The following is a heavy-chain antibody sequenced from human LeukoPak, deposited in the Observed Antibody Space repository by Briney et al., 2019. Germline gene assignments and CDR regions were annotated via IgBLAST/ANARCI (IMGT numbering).Heavy chain of an antibody. D-gene: IGHD1-26*01. V-gene: IGHV4-61*02. CDR1: GGSISSGSYY. J-gene: IGHJ4*02. Sequence: SQTLSLTCTVSGGSISSGSYYWSWIRQPAGKGLEWIGRIYTSGSTNYNPSLKSRVTISVDTSKNQFSLKLSSGTAADTAVYYCARGHSGSYYYYFDYWGQGTLVTVSS. CDR2: IYTSGST. CDR3: ARGHSGSYYYYFDY.